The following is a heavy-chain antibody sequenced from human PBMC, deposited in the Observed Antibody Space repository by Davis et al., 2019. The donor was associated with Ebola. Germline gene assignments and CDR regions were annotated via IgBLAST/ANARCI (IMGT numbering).Heavy chain of an antibody. J-gene: IGHJ4*02. D-gene: IGHD1-26*01. CDR1: RYTFTSYY. V-gene: IGHV1-46*01. CDR3: ARFYSGSYLAFDY. Sequence: AASVKVSCKASRYTFTSYYMHWVRQAPGQGLEWMGIINPSGGSTSYAQKFQGRVTMTRDTSTSTVFMELSSLRSEDTAGYYCARFYSGSYLAFDYWGQGTLVTGSS. CDR2: INPSGGST.